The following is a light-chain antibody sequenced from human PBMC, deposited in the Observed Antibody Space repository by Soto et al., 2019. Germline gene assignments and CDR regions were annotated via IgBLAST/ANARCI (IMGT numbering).Light chain of an antibody. CDR2: GAS. CDR1: QSVTSNY. CDR3: QQYGTSPPT. V-gene: IGKV3-20*01. Sequence: EIMLTQSPGTLSLSPVERATLSCRASQSVTSNYLAWYQRKPGQAPRLLIYGASSRATGIPDRFSGSGSGTDFTLTITRLEPEDFAVFYCQQYGTSPPTFGQGTKVEIK. J-gene: IGKJ1*01.